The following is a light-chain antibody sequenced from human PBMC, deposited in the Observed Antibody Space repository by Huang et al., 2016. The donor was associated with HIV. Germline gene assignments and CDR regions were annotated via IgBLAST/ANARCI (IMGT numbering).Light chain of an antibody. J-gene: IGKJ3*01. Sequence: DIVMTQSPDSLAVSLGERATINCKSSQSVLYSSNNKNYLAWYQQKLGPPPKLLIYWASTRESGVPDRFSGSGSGTDFTLTISSLQAEDVAVYYCQQYYSTPPAFGPGTKVDIK. V-gene: IGKV4-1*01. CDR1: QSVLYSSNNKNY. CDR3: QQYYSTPPA. CDR2: WAS.